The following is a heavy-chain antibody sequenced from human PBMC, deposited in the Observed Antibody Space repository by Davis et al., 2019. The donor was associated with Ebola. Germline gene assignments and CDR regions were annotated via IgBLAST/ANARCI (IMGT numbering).Heavy chain of an antibody. Sequence: SGPTLVKPTQTLTLTCTFSGFSLSTSGMCVSWIRQPPGKALGWLALIDWDDDKYYSTSLKTRLTISKDTSKNQVVLTMTNMDPVDTATYYCARINKYYDFWSGYYTGYYGMDVWGQGTTVTVSS. J-gene: IGHJ6*02. D-gene: IGHD3-3*01. CDR2: IDWDDDK. CDR1: GFSLSTSGMC. CDR3: ARINKYYDFWSGYYTGYYGMDV. V-gene: IGHV2-70*01.